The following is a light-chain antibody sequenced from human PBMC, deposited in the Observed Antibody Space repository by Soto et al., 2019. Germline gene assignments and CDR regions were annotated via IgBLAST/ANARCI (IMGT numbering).Light chain of an antibody. CDR3: QQYDNLPWT. CDR2: DAS. Sequence: TQAPGTLSLSPGERATLSCRASQSVSSSYLAWYQQKPGKAPKLLIYDASNLETGVPSRFSGSGSGTDFTFTISSLQPEDIATYYCQQYDNLPWTFGQGTKV. CDR1: QSVSSSY. J-gene: IGKJ1*01. V-gene: IGKV1-33*01.